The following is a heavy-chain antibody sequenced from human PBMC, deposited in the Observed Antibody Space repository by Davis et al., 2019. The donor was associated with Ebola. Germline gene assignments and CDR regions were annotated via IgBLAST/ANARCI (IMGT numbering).Heavy chain of an antibody. V-gene: IGHV3-48*04. CDR3: ARSEPPDY. Sequence: GGSLRLSCAASGFRFATYTMNWVRQAPGKGLEWISYISSSSTNIFYADSVKGRFTISRDNAKNSLYLQMNGLRAEDTAVYYCARSEPPDYWGQGTLVTVSS. CDR2: ISSSSTNI. D-gene: IGHD1-14*01. CDR1: GFRFATYT. J-gene: IGHJ4*02.